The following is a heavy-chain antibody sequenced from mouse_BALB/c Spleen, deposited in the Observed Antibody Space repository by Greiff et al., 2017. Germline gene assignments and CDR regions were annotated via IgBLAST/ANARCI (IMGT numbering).Heavy chain of an antibody. CDR1: GFTFSSYT. CDR2: ISNGGGST. J-gene: IGHJ1*01. Sequence: EVQVVESGGGLVQPGGSLKLSCAASGFTFSSYTMSWVRQTPEKRLEWVAYISNGGGSTYYPDTVKGRFTISRDNAKNTLYLQMSSLKSEDTAMYYCARRYYGSRYWYFDVWGAGTTVTVSS. V-gene: IGHV5-12-2*01. D-gene: IGHD1-1*01. CDR3: ARRYYGSRYWYFDV.